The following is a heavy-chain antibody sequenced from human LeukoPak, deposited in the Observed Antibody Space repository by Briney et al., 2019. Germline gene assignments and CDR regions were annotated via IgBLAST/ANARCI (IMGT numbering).Heavy chain of an antibody. V-gene: IGHV3-48*01. Sequence: GGSLRLSCAASEFTFSSYSMNWVRQAPGKGLEWVSYISSSSTIYYADSVKGRFTISRDNAKNSLYLQMNSLRAEDTAVCYCAREDNDYGDYGRFDPWGQGALVTVSS. J-gene: IGHJ5*02. CDR3: AREDNDYGDYGRFDP. CDR1: EFTFSSYS. D-gene: IGHD4-17*01. CDR2: ISSSSTI.